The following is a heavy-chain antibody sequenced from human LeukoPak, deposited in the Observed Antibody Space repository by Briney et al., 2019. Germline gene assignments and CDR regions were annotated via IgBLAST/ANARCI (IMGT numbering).Heavy chain of an antibody. CDR2: INHSGST. CDR1: GGPFSGYY. Sequence: SETLSLTCAVYGGPFSGYYWSWIRQPPGKGLEWIGEINHSGSTNYNPSLKSRVTISVDTSKNQFSLKLSSVTAADTAVYYCARGLLGVSNYWGQGTLVTVSS. CDR3: ARGLLGVSNY. D-gene: IGHD3-16*01. V-gene: IGHV4-34*01. J-gene: IGHJ4*02.